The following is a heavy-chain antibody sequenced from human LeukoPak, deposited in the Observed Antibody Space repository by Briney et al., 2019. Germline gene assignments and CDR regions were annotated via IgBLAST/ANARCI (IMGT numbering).Heavy chain of an antibody. CDR3: ARDGTPRIAAAGYPGYYYYYMDV. J-gene: IGHJ6*03. V-gene: IGHV4-59*01. Sequence: SETLSLTCTVSGGSISSYYWSWIRQPPGKGLEWIGYIYYSGSTNYNPSLKSRVTISVDTSKNQFPLKLSSVTAADTAVYYCARDGTPRIAAAGYPGYYYYYMDVWGKGTTVTVSS. CDR2: IYYSGST. D-gene: IGHD6-13*01. CDR1: GGSISSYY.